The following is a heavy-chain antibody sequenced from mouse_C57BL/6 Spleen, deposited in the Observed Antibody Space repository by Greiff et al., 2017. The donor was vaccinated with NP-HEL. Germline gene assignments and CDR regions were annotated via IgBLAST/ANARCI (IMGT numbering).Heavy chain of an antibody. D-gene: IGHD3-2*02. CDR1: GYTFTSYG. J-gene: IGHJ4*01. CDR3: ARSDSSGYDYAMDY. V-gene: IGHV1-81*01. CDR2: SYPRSGNT. Sequence: QVQLQQSGAELARPGASVKLSCKASGYTFTSYGISWVKQRTGQGLEWIGESYPRSGNTYYNEKFKGKATLTADKSSSTAYMELRSLTSEDSAVYFCARSDSSGYDYAMDYWGQGTSVTVSS.